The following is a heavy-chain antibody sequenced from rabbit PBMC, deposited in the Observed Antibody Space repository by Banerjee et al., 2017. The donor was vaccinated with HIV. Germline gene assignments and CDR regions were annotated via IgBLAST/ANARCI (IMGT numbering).Heavy chain of an antibody. CDR3: ARDFDF. V-gene: IGHV1S45*01. J-gene: IGHJ4*01. CDR2: IDSGSSGAT. CDR1: GFSFSSNYW. Sequence: QEQLEESGGDLVKPGASLTLTCTASGFSFSSNYWICWVRQAPGKGLEWIACIDSGSSGATYYASWAKGRFTMSKTSSTTVTLQMTSLTAADKATYFCARDFDFWGQGTLVTVS.